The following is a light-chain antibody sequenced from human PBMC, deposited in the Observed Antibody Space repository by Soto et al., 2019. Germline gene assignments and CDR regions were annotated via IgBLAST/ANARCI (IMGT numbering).Light chain of an antibody. V-gene: IGKV1-39*01. Sequence: DIQMTQSPSSLSASVGDRVTITCRASKSISSYLNWYQQKPGKAPKLLIYAASSLQSGVPSRFSGSGSGTAFPLTISSLQPEDFATYYCQQSYSTPPVSTFGQGTKVEIK. CDR2: AAS. J-gene: IGKJ1*01. CDR1: KSISSY. CDR3: QQSYSTPPVST.